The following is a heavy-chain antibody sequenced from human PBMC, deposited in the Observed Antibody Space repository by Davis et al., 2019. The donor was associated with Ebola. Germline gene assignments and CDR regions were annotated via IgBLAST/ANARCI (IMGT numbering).Heavy chain of an antibody. V-gene: IGHV1-69*13. D-gene: IGHD2-8*01. CDR2: LIPIFCTA. CDR1: AVTLSSYA. Sequence: AASVKLSCTASAVTLSSYAISWLLQAPGQGLEWMGGLIPIFCTANSAQKFQCRVTITADESTSTAYMELISLRSEDTAVYYCARGSILDIVIMVYALDYWGQGTLVTVSS. CDR3: ARGSILDIVIMVYALDY. J-gene: IGHJ4*02.